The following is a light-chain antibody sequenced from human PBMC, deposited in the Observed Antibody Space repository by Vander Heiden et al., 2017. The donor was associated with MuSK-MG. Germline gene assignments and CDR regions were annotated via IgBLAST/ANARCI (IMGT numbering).Light chain of an antibody. V-gene: IGKV3-20*01. J-gene: IGKJ5*01. CDR1: QRIDSTN. Sequence: EIVLKQSPRTLSLTPRERATLPCRASQRIDSTNIASYQQKPGQAPALLIYSTSGRATGVPDRFIGSGAGTDFSLTISRLEPEDFAVYYCQQYWTSRPITFGQGTRLEIK. CDR2: STS. CDR3: QQYWTSRPIT.